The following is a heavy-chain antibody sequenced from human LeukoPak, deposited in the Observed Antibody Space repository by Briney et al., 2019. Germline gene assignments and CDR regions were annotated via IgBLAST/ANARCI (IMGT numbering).Heavy chain of an antibody. CDR3: ARWVGTITPYYYGMDV. J-gene: IGHJ6*02. D-gene: IGHD5-24*01. Sequence: SETLSLTCTVSGGSISSDVYYWNWIRQHPGKGLEWIGYIYTSGSTYYNPSLKSRVTISKDTSKNQFSLKLTSATAADTAVYYCARWVGTITPYYYGMDVWGQGTTVTVSS. CDR1: GGSISSDVYY. CDR2: IYTSGST. V-gene: IGHV4-31*03.